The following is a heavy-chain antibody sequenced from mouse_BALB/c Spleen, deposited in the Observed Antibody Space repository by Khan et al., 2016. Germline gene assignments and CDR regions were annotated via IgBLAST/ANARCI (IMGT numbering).Heavy chain of an antibody. Sequence: EVELVESGGGLVQPGGSRKLSCAASGFTFSSFGMHWVRQAPEKGLEWVAYISSGSSTIYYADTVKGRFTISRDNPKNTLFLQMTSLRSEDTAMYYCARIYGNYAMDYWGQGTPVTVSS. J-gene: IGHJ4*01. V-gene: IGHV5-17*02. CDR2: ISSGSSTI. CDR1: GFTFSSFG. D-gene: IGHD2-1*01. CDR3: ARIYGNYAMDY.